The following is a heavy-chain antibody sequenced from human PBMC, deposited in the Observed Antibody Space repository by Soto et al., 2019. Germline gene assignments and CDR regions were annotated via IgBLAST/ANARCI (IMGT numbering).Heavy chain of an antibody. V-gene: IGHV3-53*01. CDR1: GFTVSNSY. CDR3: ARGFQSSFGY. Sequence: GGSLRLSCAASGFTVSNSYMSWVRQAPGKGLEWVSVIYSGGSTYYADSVKGRFTISRDSSKNTLYLQMDSLRAEDTAVYYCARGFQSSFGYWGQGTLVTVSS. J-gene: IGHJ4*02. CDR2: IYSGGST. D-gene: IGHD2-21*01.